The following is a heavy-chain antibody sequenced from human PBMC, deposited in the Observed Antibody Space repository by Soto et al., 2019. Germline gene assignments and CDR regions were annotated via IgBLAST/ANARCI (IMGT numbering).Heavy chain of an antibody. CDR2: INPSGGST. CDR3: ARDGRSSYSSAGDYLDY. V-gene: IGHV1-46*01. CDR1: GYTFTSYY. Sequence: QVQLVQSGAEVKKPGASVKVSCKASGYTFTSYYMHWVRQAPGQGLEWMGIINPSGGSTSYAKECQGRATMTRDTSTSKVYIELSSLRSEDTAVDYCARDGRSSYSSAGDYLDYWGQGTLVTVSS. D-gene: IGHD6-19*01. J-gene: IGHJ4*02.